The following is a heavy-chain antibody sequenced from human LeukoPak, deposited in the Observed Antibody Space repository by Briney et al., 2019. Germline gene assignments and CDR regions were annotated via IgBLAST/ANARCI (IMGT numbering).Heavy chain of an antibody. CDR2: IKTDGSET. CDR3: VKNDGWFHLAQ. V-gene: IGHV3-7*03. J-gene: IGHJ4*02. D-gene: IGHD6-19*01. CDR1: GFYFRDHW. Sequence: GGSLRLSCAASGFYFRDHWMDWVRQAPGKGLEWVGHIKTDGSETYYLDSLKGRSIYRDKTNNALYLQMNSLRVEDTAVYYCVKNDGWFHLAQWGQGTLVTVSS.